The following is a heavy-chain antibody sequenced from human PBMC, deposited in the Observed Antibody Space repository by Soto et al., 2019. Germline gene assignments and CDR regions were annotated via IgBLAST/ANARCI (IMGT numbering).Heavy chain of an antibody. J-gene: IGHJ4*02. D-gene: IGHD2-2*01. Sequence: HVQLVQSGGELKKPGASVKVSCNTSGYTFNTYFISWVRQAPGQGLEWMGWISPYNGNTKYGEKFRGRVTMTTDTFTRTAYMELRNLRFDDTAVYYCARDTSNSFDYWGQGTLVTVSS. CDR3: ARDTSNSFDY. V-gene: IGHV1-18*01. CDR2: ISPYNGNT. CDR1: GYTFNTYF.